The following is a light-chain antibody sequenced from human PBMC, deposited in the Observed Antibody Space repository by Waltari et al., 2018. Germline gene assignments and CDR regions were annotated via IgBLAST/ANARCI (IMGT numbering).Light chain of an antibody. CDR2: KDP. V-gene: IGLV3-27*01. J-gene: IGLJ2*01. CDR1: VLADTY. CDR3: HAAADNNWF. Sequence: YDLAQPFSVSVSPGQTATITCSGDVLADTYVRWFQQRPGPAPTLILYKDPERPSGIPERFSGSSSGSTVTLTIRGALLEDEADYHCHAAADNNWFFGGGTKLTVL.